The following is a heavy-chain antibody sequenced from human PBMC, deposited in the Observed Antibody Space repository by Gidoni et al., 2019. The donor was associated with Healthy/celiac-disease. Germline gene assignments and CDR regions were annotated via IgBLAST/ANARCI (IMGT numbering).Heavy chain of an antibody. D-gene: IGHD1-26*01. Sequence: EVQLVESGGGLVQPGGSLRLSCAASGFTVSSNYMSWVRQAPGKGLEWVSVIYSGGSTYYADSVKGRFTISRDNSKNTLYLQMNSLRAEDTAVYYCARSSTHEWGATLLFDYWGQGTLVTVSS. CDR2: IYSGGST. V-gene: IGHV3-66*01. CDR1: GFTVSSNY. CDR3: ARSSTHEWGATLLFDY. J-gene: IGHJ4*02.